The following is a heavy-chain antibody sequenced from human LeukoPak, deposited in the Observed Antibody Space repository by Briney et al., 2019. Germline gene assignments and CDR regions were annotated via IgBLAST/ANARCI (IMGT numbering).Heavy chain of an antibody. V-gene: IGHV3-7*03. CDR1: GFRFDNSL. D-gene: IGHD2-15*01. Sequence: GGSLRLPCAASGFRFDNSLMAWVRQAPGKGLEWMATIKEDGSEKYCVDSVKGRFTISRDNSKNTLYLQMNSLRAEDTAVYYSARENTGWWGQGTLVTVSS. J-gene: IGHJ4*02. CDR3: ARENTGW. CDR2: IKEDGSEK.